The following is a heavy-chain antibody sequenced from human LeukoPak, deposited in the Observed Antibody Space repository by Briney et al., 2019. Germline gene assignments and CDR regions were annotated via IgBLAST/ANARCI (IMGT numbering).Heavy chain of an antibody. CDR1: GGSISSYY. V-gene: IGHV4-59*01. CDR2: IYYSGST. CDR3: ARDSSSSWYEVSWFDP. Sequence: PSETLSLTCTVSGGSISSYYWSWIRQPPGKGLEWIGYIYYSGSTNYNPSLKSRVTISVHTSKNQFSLKLSSVTAADTAVYYCARDSSSSWYEVSWFDPWGQGTLVTVSS. J-gene: IGHJ5*02. D-gene: IGHD6-13*01.